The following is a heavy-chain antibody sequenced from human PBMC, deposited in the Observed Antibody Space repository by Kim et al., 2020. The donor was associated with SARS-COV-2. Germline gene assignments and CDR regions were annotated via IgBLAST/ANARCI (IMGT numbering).Heavy chain of an antibody. V-gene: IGHV3-23*01. CDR2: ISGSGSQI. J-gene: IGHJ5*01. Sequence: GGSLRLSCAASGFTLSDHAMNWVRQAPGRGLEWVSGISGSGSQIHYADAVKGRFTISRDLSKSLLYLQMGSLRVEDTAVYYCAKADGRLWFGGLSWGQG. CDR1: GFTLSDHA. D-gene: IGHD3-10*01. CDR3: AKADGRLWFGGLS.